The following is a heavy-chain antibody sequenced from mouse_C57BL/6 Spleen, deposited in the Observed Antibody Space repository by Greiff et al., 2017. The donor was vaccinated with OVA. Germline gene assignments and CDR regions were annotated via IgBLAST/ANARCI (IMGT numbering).Heavy chain of an antibody. CDR1: GYTFTSYW. V-gene: IGHV1-59*01. J-gene: IGHJ4*01. CDR2: IDPSDSYT. Sequence: QVHVKQPGAELVRPGTSVKLSCKASGYTFTSYWMHWVKQRPGQGLAWIGVIDPSDSYTNYNQKFKGKATLTVDTSSSTAYMQLSSLTSEDSAVYYCARGGGYAMDYWGQGTSVTVSS. CDR3: ARGGGYAMDY.